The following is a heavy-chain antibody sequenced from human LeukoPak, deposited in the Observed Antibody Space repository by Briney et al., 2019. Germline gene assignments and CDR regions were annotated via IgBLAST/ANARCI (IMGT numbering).Heavy chain of an antibody. Sequence: GGSLRLSCAASGFTFSSYGMYWVRQAPGKGLEWGAVIWYDGSNKYYADSVKGRFTISRDNSKNTLHLQMNSLRAEDTAVYYCARSYYYGSGHVDYWGQGTLVTVSS. CDR2: IWYDGSNK. V-gene: IGHV3-33*07. CDR3: ARSYYYGSGHVDY. CDR1: GFTFSSYG. J-gene: IGHJ4*02. D-gene: IGHD3-10*01.